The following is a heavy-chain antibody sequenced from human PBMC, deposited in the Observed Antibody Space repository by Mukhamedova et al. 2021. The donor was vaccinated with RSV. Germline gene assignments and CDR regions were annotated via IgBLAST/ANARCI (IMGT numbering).Heavy chain of an antibody. D-gene: IGHD1-1*01. J-gene: IGHJ4*02. CDR2: ISGSGGST. CDR3: AKHPALEPLYLPIDY. V-gene: IGHV3-23*01. Sequence: VSAISGSGGSTYYADSVKGRFTISRDNSKNTLYLQMNSLRAEDTAVYYCAKHPALEPLYLPIDYWGQGTLVTGSS.